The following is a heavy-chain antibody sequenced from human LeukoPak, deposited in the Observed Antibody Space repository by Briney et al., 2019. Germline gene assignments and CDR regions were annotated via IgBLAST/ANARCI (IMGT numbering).Heavy chain of an antibody. J-gene: IGHJ5*02. D-gene: IGHD3-3*01. CDR2: IIPIFGTA. Sequence: ASVKVSCKASGDTFSSYAIIWVRQAPGQGLEWMGGIIPIFGTANYAQKFQGRVTITTDESTSTAYMELSSLRSEDTAVYYCARGSRRSYYDFWGGNVNNWFDPWGQGTLVTVSS. CDR3: ARGSRRSYYDFWGGNVNNWFDP. CDR1: GDTFSSYA. V-gene: IGHV1-69*05.